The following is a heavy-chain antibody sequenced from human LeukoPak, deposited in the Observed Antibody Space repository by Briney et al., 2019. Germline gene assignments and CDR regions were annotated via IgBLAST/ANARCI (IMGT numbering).Heavy chain of an antibody. J-gene: IGHJ4*02. Sequence: PSESLSLTCTVSGGSISSYYWSWIRPPPGKGRAWIACISYSGSTKYNPSLKSRVTISVDTSKSQLSLKLSSVTAADTAVYYCARGSRELYYFDYWGQGTLVTVSS. CDR3: ARGSRELYYFDY. D-gene: IGHD1-7*01. CDR2: ISYSGST. CDR1: GGSISSYY. V-gene: IGHV4-59*01.